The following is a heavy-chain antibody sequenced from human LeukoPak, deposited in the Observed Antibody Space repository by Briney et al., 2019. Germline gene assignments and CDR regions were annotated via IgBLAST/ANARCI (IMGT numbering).Heavy chain of an antibody. Sequence: SETLSLTCTVSGGSISSSSYYWGWIRQPPGKGLEWIGSIYYSGSTYYNPSLKSRVTISVDTSKNQFSLKLSSVTAADTAVYYCARQGDYDILTGYYSYWGQGTLVTVSS. CDR1: GGSISSSSYY. D-gene: IGHD3-9*01. CDR2: IYYSGST. CDR3: ARQGDYDILTGYYSY. V-gene: IGHV4-39*01. J-gene: IGHJ4*02.